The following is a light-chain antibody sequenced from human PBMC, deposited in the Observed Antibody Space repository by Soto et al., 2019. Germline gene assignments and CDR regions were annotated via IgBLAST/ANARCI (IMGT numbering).Light chain of an antibody. CDR2: GAS. V-gene: IGKV3-20*01. CDR1: QSVSSSY. CDR3: QQYGSSLTWT. Sequence: EIVLTKYPGTLSLSPGERATLSCRASQSVSSSYLAWYQQKPGQAPRLLIYGASSRATGIPDRFSGSGSGTDFTLTISRLEPEDFAVYYCQQYGSSLTWTFGQVTNVDIK. J-gene: IGKJ1*01.